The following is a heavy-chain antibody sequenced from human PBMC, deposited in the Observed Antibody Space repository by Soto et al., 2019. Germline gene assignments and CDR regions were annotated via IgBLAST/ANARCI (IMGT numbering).Heavy chain of an antibody. V-gene: IGHV3-30-3*01. CDR1: GFTFSSYA. Sequence: QVQLVESGGGVVQPGRSPRLSCAASGFTFSSYAMHWVRQAPGKGLEWVAVISYDGSNKYYADSVKGRFTISRDNSKNTLYLQMNSLRAEDTAVYYCARAIGPRQSDAFDIWGQGTMVTVSS. CDR2: ISYDGSNK. J-gene: IGHJ3*02. D-gene: IGHD1-26*01. CDR3: ARAIGPRQSDAFDI.